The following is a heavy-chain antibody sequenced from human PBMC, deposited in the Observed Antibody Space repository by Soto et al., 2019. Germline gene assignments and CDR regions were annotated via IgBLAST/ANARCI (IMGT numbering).Heavy chain of an antibody. D-gene: IGHD1-26*01. CDR1: GDSVSSNSAA. J-gene: IGHJ4*02. CDR3: AGMQDGALAY. CDR2: TYYRSKWYN. Sequence: SQTLSLTCAISGDSVSSNSAAWNWIRQSPSRGLEWLGRTYYRSKWYNEYAVSVKSRITIKQDTSKNQFSLQLNSVIPEDTAVYYCAGMQDGALAYWGQGTLVTVSS. V-gene: IGHV6-1*01.